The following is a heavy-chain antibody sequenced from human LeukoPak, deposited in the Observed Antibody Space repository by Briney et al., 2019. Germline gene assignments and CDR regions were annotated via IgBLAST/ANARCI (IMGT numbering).Heavy chain of an antibody. J-gene: IGHJ3*02. V-gene: IGHV3-7*01. CDR2: IKQDGSEK. CDR1: GFTFSSYW. CDR3: ARRGYSGSAYAFDI. Sequence: PGGSLRLSCAASGFTFSSYWVSWVRQAPGKGLEWVANIKQDGSEKYYVDSVKGRFAISRDNAKNSLYLQMNSLRAEDTAVYYCARRGYSGSAYAFDIWGQGTMVTVSS. D-gene: IGHD5-12*01.